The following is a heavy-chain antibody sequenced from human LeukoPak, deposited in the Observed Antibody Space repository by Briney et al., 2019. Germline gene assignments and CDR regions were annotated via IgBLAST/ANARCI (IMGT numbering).Heavy chain of an antibody. CDR1: GFTFSSYD. V-gene: IGHV3-33*01. J-gene: IGHJ4*02. D-gene: IGHD6-19*01. CDR2: IWYDGSNK. Sequence: GGSLRLSCAASGFTFSSYDMHWVRQAPGKGLEWVAVIWYDGSNKYYADSVKGRFTISRDNSKNTLYLQMNSLRAEDTAVYYCARDRYSSGWATFDYWGQGTLVTVSS. CDR3: ARDRYSSGWATFDY.